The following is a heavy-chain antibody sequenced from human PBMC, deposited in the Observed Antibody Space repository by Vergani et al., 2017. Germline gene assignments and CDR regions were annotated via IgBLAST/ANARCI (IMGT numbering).Heavy chain of an antibody. CDR3: ARDRIAAAGNLDY. D-gene: IGHD6-13*01. Sequence: VQLVESGGGLVKPGGSLRLSCAASGFTFSSYSMNWVRQAPGKGLEWVAVIWYDGSNKYYADSVKGRFTISRDNSKNTLYLQMNSLRAEDTAVYYCARDRIAAAGNLDYWGQGTLVTVSS. CDR2: IWYDGSNK. CDR1: GFTFSSYS. V-gene: IGHV3-33*08. J-gene: IGHJ4*02.